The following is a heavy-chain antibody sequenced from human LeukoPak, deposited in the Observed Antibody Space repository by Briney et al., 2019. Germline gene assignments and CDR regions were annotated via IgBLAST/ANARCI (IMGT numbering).Heavy chain of an antibody. CDR3: ARAVPDYDFWSGYNFDY. J-gene: IGHJ4*02. CDR2: INPNSGGT. CDR1: GYTFTTYA. D-gene: IGHD3-3*01. Sequence: ASVKVSCKASGYTFTTYAISWVRQAPGQGLEWMGWINPNSGGTNYAQKFQGRVTMTRDTSISTAYMELSRLRSDDTAVYYCARAVPDYDFWSGYNFDYWGQGTLVTVSS. V-gene: IGHV1-2*02.